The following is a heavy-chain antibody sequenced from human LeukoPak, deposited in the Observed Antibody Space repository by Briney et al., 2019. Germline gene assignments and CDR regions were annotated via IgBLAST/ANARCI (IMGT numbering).Heavy chain of an antibody. CDR1: GYTFTSYG. CDR3: ARASIGGSYEPPYYFDY. V-gene: IGHV1-18*01. J-gene: IGHJ4*02. CDR2: ISAYNGNT. D-gene: IGHD1-26*01. Sequence: ASVKVSCKASGYTFTSYGISWVRQAPGQGLEWMGWISAYNGNTNYAQKLQGRVTMTTDTSTSTAYMELRSLGSDDTAVYYCARASIGGSYEPPYYFDYWGQGTLVTVSS.